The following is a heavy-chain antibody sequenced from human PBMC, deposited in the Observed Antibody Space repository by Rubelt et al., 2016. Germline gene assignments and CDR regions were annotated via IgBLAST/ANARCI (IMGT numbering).Heavy chain of an antibody. Sequence: QVQLVQSGAEVKRPGASVKVSCKASGYPFTTYGVTWVRQAPGQGLEWMGWISTFSGNTTYAQKFQGRVTLTTDTPTNTAYMELRSLRSDDTAVYYCARDPLPYSSSWYGSDYWGQGTLVTVSS. D-gene: IGHD6-13*01. CDR1: GYPFTTYG. V-gene: IGHV1-18*01. CDR2: ISTFSGNT. J-gene: IGHJ4*02. CDR3: ARDPLPYSSSWYGSDY.